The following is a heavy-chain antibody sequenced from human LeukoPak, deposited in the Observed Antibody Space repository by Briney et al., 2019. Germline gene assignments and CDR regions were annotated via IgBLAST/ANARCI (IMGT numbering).Heavy chain of an antibody. CDR1: GFTFSSYS. CDR2: ISSSSSYI. D-gene: IGHD3-22*01. CDR3: ARVEGYYDSSGYGGYYYGMDV. J-gene: IGHJ6*02. V-gene: IGHV3-21*01. Sequence: PGGSLRPSCAASGFTFSSYSMNWVRQAPGKGLEWVSSISSSSSYIYYADSVKGRFTISRDNAKNSLYLQMNSLRAEDTAVYYCARVEGYYDSSGYGGYYYGMDVWGQGTTVTVSS.